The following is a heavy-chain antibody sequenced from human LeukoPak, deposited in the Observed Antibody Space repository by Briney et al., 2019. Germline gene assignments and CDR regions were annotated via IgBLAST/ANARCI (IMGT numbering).Heavy chain of an antibody. CDR3: AKDLGVGEAAGKVYYHYGMAV. V-gene: IGHV3-9*01. Sequence: PGRSLRLSCASSVFTFDYYAMHWVRQAPGKGLEGVSGISWNSGCIGDADSVTGRFTISRDTAKKSMYLQMNSLRAEDTALYYCAKDLGVGEAAGKVYYHYGMAVWGQGTPVTVSS. CDR2: ISWNSGCI. CDR1: VFTFDYYA. D-gene: IGHD6-13*01. J-gene: IGHJ6*02.